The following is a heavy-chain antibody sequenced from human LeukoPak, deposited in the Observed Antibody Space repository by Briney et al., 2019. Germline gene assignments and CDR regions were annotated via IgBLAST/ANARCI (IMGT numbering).Heavy chain of an antibody. Sequence: PGGSLRLSCAASGFTFSSYGMHWVRQAPGKGLEWVAFIRYDGSNKYYADSVKGRFTISRDNSKNTLYLQMNSLRAEDTAVYYCAKDSDIVVVPAAMGYWGQGTLVTVSS. V-gene: IGHV3-30*02. J-gene: IGHJ4*02. CDR1: GFTFSSYG. CDR2: IRYDGSNK. CDR3: AKDSDIVVVPAAMGY. D-gene: IGHD2-2*01.